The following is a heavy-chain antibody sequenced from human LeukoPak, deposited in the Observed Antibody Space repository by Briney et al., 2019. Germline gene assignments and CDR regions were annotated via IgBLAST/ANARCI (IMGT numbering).Heavy chain of an antibody. CDR1: GFTFSSYG. Sequence: PGGSLRLSCAASGFTFSSYGMHWVRQAPGKWLEWVAFIRYDGSNKYYADSVKGRFTISRDNSKNTLYLQVNSLRAEDTAVYYCAKGGDGYNSLYYYYYYMDVWGKGTTVTVSS. CDR2: IRYDGSNK. D-gene: IGHD5-24*01. V-gene: IGHV3-30*02. J-gene: IGHJ6*03. CDR3: AKGGDGYNSLYYYYYYMDV.